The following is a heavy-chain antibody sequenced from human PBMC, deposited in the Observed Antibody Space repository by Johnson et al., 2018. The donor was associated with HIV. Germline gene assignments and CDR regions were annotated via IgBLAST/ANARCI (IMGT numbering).Heavy chain of an antibody. Sequence: VLLVESGGGVVQPGRSLRLSCAASGFSFSSYGMHWVRQAPGKGLEWVAVISYDGSNKYYADSVKGRFTISRDNSKSTLYLQMNSLRAEDTAVYHCVRGNDGSYFSDAFDIWCQGEMVTVSS. CDR1: GFSFSSYG. D-gene: IGHD1-26*01. J-gene: IGHJ3*02. CDR2: ISYDGSNK. V-gene: IGHV3-30*03. CDR3: VRGNDGSYFSDAFDI.